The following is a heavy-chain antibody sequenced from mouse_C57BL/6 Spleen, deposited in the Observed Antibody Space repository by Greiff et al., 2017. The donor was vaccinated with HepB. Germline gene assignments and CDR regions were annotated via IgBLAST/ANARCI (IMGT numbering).Heavy chain of an antibody. D-gene: IGHD3-2*02. CDR3: ARRAQVTRAMDY. CDR1: GYTFTSYW. J-gene: IGHJ4*01. V-gene: IGHV1-50*01. CDR2: FDPSDSYT. Sequence: QVQLQQPGAELVKPGASVKLSCKASGYTFTSYWMQWVKQRPGQGLEWIGEFDPSDSYTNYNQKFKGKATLTVDTSSSTAYMQLSSLTSEDSAVYYCARRAQVTRAMDYWGQGTSVTVSS.